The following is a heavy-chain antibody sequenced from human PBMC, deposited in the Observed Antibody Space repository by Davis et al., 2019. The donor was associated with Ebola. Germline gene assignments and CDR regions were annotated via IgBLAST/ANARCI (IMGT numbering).Heavy chain of an antibody. CDR1: GGSFSGYY. CDR3: ARDLDYANYAGRDYYYGMDV. D-gene: IGHD3-10*01. J-gene: IGHJ6*02. Sequence: SETLSLTCAVYGGSFSGYYWSWIRQPPGKGLEWIGEINHSGSTNYNPSLKSRVTISVDTSKNQFSLKLSSVTAADTAVYYCARDLDYANYAGRDYYYGMDVWGQGTTVTVSS. CDR2: INHSGST. V-gene: IGHV4-34*01.